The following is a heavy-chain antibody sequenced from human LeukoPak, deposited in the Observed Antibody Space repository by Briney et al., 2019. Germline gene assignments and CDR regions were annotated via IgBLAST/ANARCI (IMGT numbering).Heavy chain of an antibody. D-gene: IGHD3-22*01. J-gene: IGHJ6*03. Sequence: GGSLRLSSAASGFTFSDYYMSSIRPAPREGLEWVSYISSRGNSIYHSDSVKGRFTISRDNAKNSLYLQMNSLRAEDTAVDYCARAPYDSSGYYASGYMDVWGKGTTVTVSS. CDR3: ARAPYDSSGYYASGYMDV. V-gene: IGHV3-11*04. CDR2: ISSRGNSI. CDR1: GFTFSDYY.